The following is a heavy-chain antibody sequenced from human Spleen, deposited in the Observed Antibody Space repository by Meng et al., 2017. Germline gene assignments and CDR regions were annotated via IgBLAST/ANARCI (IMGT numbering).Heavy chain of an antibody. CDR2: IYHSGST. CDR3: ARTENFGTSWYPHY. D-gene: IGHD6-13*01. CDR1: GGSNSSSKW. J-gene: IGHJ4*02. V-gene: IGHV4-4*02. Sequence: QESGLGLVELSVPLSRTGAVSGGSNSSSKWWSWVRQPPGKGLKWIGEIYHSGSTNYNQSLKSRVTISVDKSKNELSLKLNSVTAADTAVYYCARTENFGTSWYPHYWGQGTLVTVSS.